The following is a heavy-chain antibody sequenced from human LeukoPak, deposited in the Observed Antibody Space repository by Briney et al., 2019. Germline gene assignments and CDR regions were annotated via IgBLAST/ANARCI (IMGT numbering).Heavy chain of an antibody. D-gene: IGHD3-10*01. V-gene: IGHV1-69*13. CDR2: IIPIFGTA. CDR1: GGTFSSYA. J-gene: IGHJ4*02. CDR3: ARVPFYYGSGNTADY. Sequence: SVKVSCKASGGTFSSYAISWVRQAPGQGLEWMGGIIPIFGTANYAQKFQGRVTITADESTSTAYMELSSLRSEDTAVYYCARVPFYYGSGNTADYWGQGTLVTVSS.